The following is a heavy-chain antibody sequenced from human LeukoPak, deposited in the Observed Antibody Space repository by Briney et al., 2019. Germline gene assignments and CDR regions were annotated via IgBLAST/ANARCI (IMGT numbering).Heavy chain of an antibody. J-gene: IGHJ5*02. Sequence: SQTLSLTCTVSGGSISSGGYYWSWIRRHPGKGLEWIGYIYYSGSTYYNPSLKSRVTISVDTSKNQFSLKLSSVTAADTAVYYCARDYRENGGDWFDPWGQGTLVTVSS. CDR2: IYYSGST. CDR3: ARDYRENGGDWFDP. V-gene: IGHV4-31*03. D-gene: IGHD3-16*01. CDR1: GGSISSGGYY.